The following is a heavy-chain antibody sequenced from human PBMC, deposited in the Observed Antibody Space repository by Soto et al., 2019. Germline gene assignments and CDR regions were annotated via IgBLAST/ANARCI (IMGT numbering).Heavy chain of an antibody. Sequence: GGPLRLSCAAPGFTFTSYAMNWVRPAPGKGLERVAVITYNGSSTSYADSVKGRFTISRDDSMNTLYLQVNSLIAEDTAVYYCAKRGTYSFDYWGQGTLVTVSS. CDR3: AKRGTYSFDY. J-gene: IGHJ4*02. V-gene: IGHV3-30-3*02. CDR2: ITYNGSST. CDR1: GFTFTSYA. D-gene: IGHD5-18*01.